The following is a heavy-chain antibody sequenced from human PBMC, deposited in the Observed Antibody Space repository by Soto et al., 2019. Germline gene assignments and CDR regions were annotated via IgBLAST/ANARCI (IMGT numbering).Heavy chain of an antibody. CDR3: AREGYYDSSGDFFDY. V-gene: IGHV3-33*01. CDR2: IWYDGSNK. Sequence: SVGGVVQPGRSLRLSCAASGFTFSSYGMHWVRQAPGKGLEWVAVIWYDGSNKYYADSVKGRFTISRDNSKNTLYLQMNSLRAEDTAVYYCAREGYYDSSGDFFDYWGQGTLVTVSS. D-gene: IGHD3-22*01. CDR1: GFTFSSYG. J-gene: IGHJ4*02.